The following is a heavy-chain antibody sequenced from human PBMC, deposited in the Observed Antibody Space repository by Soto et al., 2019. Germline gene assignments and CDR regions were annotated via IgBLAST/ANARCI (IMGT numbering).Heavy chain of an antibody. D-gene: IGHD5-12*01. Sequence: SETLSLTCTVSGGSIGSYYWSWIRQPPGKGLEWIGYIYYSGSTNYNPSLKSRVTISVDTSKNQFSLKLSSVTAADTAVYYCARRYGGNFDYWGQGTLVT. V-gene: IGHV4-59*08. CDR2: IYYSGST. CDR3: ARRYGGNFDY. CDR1: GGSIGSYY. J-gene: IGHJ4*02.